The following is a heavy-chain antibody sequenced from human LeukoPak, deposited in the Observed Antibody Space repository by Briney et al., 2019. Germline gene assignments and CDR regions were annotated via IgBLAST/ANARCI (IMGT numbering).Heavy chain of an antibody. J-gene: IGHJ5*01. D-gene: IGHD1-26*01. CDR2: TYYRSKWSN. CDR1: GDSVSTNSAT. CDR3: ARLVGASWFDS. Sequence: SQTLSLTCAISGDSVSTNSATWTWLRQSPSRGLEWLGRTYYRSKWSNDYAVSMKSRITINPDTSKNQFSLQLNSVTPEDTAVYYCARLVGASWFDSWGQGTLVTVSS. V-gene: IGHV6-1*01.